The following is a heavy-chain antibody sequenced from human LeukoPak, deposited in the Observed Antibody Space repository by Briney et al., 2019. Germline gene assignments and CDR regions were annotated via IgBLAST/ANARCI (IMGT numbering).Heavy chain of an antibody. V-gene: IGHV1-69*04. CDR3: ARYSDCGSSDYFDY. J-gene: IGHJ4*02. CDR2: IIPILGIA. CDR1: GGTFSSYA. D-gene: IGHD2-15*01. Sequence: GSSVKVSCKASGGTFSSYAISWVRQAPGQGVEWMGRIIPILGIANYAQKFQGRVTITADKSTSTAYMELSSLRSEDTAVYYCARYSDCGSSDYFDYWGQGTLVTVSS.